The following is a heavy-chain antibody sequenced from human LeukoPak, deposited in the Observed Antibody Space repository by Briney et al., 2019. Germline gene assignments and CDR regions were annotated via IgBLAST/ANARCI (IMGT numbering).Heavy chain of an antibody. J-gene: IGHJ3*02. CDR1: GYTLTELS. CDR2: FDPEDGET. D-gene: IGHD3-10*01. V-gene: IGHV1-24*01. CDR3: AREASHGSGSKRNAFDI. Sequence: VASVKVSCKVSGYTLTELSMHWVRQAPGKGLEWMGGFDPEDGETIYAQKFQGRVTMTEDTSTDTAYMELRSLRSDDTAVYYCAREASHGSGSKRNAFDIWGQGTMVTVSS.